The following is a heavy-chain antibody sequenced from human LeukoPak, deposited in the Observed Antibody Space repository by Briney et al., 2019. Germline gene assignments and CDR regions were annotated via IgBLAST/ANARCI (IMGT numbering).Heavy chain of an antibody. D-gene: IGHD4-17*01. Sequence: ASVKVSCKASGYTFTGYYMHWVRQAPGQGLAWMGWINPNSGGTNYAQKFQGRVTMTRDTSISTAYMELSRLRSDDTAVYYCASLYYGDTHFDYWGQGTLVTVSS. CDR2: INPNSGGT. V-gene: IGHV1-2*02. J-gene: IGHJ4*02. CDR3: ASLYYGDTHFDY. CDR1: GYTFTGYY.